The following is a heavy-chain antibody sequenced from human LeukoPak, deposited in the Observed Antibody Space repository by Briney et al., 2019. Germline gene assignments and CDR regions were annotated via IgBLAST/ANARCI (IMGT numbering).Heavy chain of an antibody. CDR3: AKGGLLLTGYYYYYGMDV. CDR2: ISYDGSNI. V-gene: IGHV3-30*18. Sequence: PGGSLRLSCAASGFTFSSYGMHWVRQAPGKGLEWVAVISYDGSNIYYADSVKGRFTISRDNSKNTLYLQMNCLRAEDTAVYYCAKGGLLLTGYYYYYGMDVWGQGTTVTVSS. J-gene: IGHJ6*02. D-gene: IGHD1-26*01. CDR1: GFTFSSYG.